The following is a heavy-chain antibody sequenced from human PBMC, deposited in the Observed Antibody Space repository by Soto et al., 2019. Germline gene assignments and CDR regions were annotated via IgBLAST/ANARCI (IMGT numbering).Heavy chain of an antibody. CDR3: ARVVGYYDSSGYYYHYYGMDV. Sequence: QVQLQESGPGLVKPSETLSLTCTVSGGSISSYYWSWIRQPPGKGLEWIGYIYYSGSTNYNPSLKSRVTISVEKSKHQFSLKLSSVTAADKAVYYCARVVGYYDSSGYYYHYYGMDVWGQGTTVTVSS. V-gene: IGHV4-59*01. CDR1: GGSISSYY. J-gene: IGHJ6*02. CDR2: IYYSGST. D-gene: IGHD3-22*01.